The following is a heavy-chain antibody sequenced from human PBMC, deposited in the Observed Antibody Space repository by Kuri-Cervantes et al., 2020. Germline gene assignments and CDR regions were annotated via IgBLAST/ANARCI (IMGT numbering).Heavy chain of an antibody. CDR1: GGSISSSN. Sequence: GESLKISCAVSGGSISSSNWWSWVRQPPGKGLEWVSAISGSGGSTYYADSVKGRFTISRDNAKNSLYLQMNSLRAEDTAVYYCARDRDYGDYHYYYGMDVWGQGTTVTVSS. V-gene: IGHV3-23*01. CDR3: ARDRDYGDYHYYYGMDV. J-gene: IGHJ6*02. D-gene: IGHD4-17*01. CDR2: ISGSGGST.